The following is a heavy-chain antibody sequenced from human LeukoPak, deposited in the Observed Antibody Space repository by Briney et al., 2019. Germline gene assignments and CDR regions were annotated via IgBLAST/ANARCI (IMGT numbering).Heavy chain of an antibody. Sequence: PSETLSLTCTVSDGSISSSSYYWGWIRQPPGKGLEWIGSIYYTGNTYYNPPLKSRVTISVDTSKNQFSLRLGSVTAADTAVYYCARHGYGDYRIPFDFRGQGTPVTVSS. CDR2: IYYTGNT. CDR3: ARHGYGDYRIPFDF. CDR1: DGSISSSSYY. J-gene: IGHJ4*02. V-gene: IGHV4-39*01. D-gene: IGHD4-17*01.